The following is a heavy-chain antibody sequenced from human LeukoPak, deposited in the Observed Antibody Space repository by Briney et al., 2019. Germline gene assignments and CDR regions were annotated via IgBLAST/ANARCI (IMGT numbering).Heavy chain of an antibody. CDR3: VRGVPVTPGIDY. J-gene: IGHJ4*02. D-gene: IGHD2-2*01. CDR1: GFTFSTYW. V-gene: IGHV3-74*01. CDR2: ICTDGTTI. Sequence: GGSLRLSCTASGFTFSTYWMHWVRQPPGKGLVWVSQICTDGTTIKYADPVKGRFTISRDNAKNTLYLQMNSLRVEDTAVYYCVRGVPVTPGIDYWGQGTLVTVSS.